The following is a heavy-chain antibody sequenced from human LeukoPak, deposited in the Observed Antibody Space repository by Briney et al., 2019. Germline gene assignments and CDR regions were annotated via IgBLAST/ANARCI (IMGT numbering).Heavy chain of an antibody. V-gene: IGHV4-59*01. CDR2: IYYSGGT. Sequence: SETLSLTCTVSGGSISSYYWSWIRQPPGKGLEWIGYIYYSGGTNYNPSLKSRVTISVDTSKNQFSLKLSSVTAADTAVYYCATSPSNGGYWGQGTLVTVSS. D-gene: IGHD4-4*01. CDR3: ATSPSNGGY. J-gene: IGHJ4*02. CDR1: GGSISSYY.